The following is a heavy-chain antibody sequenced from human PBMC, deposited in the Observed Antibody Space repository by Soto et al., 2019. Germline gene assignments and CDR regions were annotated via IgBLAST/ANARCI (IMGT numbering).Heavy chain of an antibody. J-gene: IGHJ6*02. V-gene: IGHV4-59*01. CDR3: ARVHYGMDV. CDR1: GGSISSYY. Sequence: SETLSLTCTVSGGSISSYYWSWIRQPPGKGLEWIGYIYYSGSSNYNPSLKSRVTISVDTSKNQFSLKLSSVTAADTAVYYCARVHYGMDVWGQGTTVTVSS. CDR2: IYYSGSS.